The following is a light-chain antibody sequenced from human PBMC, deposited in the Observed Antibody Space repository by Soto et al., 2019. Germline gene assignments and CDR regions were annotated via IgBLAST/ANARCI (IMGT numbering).Light chain of an antibody. Sequence: DIHMTQSPSTLSVSVRDRVTITCRASQSVSPWLAWYQQKPGKAPRLLSYQASTLESGVPSRFSGSGTGTEFTLTISSLQPDDFATYYCQQYHSYPYAFGQGTKLEI. CDR1: QSVSPW. CDR2: QAS. J-gene: IGKJ2*01. CDR3: QQYHSYPYA. V-gene: IGKV1-5*03.